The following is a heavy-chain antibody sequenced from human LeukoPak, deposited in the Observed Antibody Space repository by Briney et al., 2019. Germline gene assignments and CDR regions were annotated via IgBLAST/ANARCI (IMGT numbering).Heavy chain of an antibody. V-gene: IGHV3-21*01. CDR3: AMTSIAATGTFDF. CDR1: EFTFSSYS. J-gene: IGHJ4*02. CDR2: ISSSSSYI. D-gene: IGHD6-25*01. Sequence: GGSLRLSCAASEFTFSSYSMNWVRQAPGKGLEWVSSISSSSSYIYYADSVKGRFTISRDNAKNSLYLQMNSLRAEDTAVYYCAMTSIAATGTFDFWGQGTLVTVSS.